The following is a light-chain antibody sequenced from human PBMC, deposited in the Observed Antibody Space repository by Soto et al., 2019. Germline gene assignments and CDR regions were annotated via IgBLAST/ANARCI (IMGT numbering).Light chain of an antibody. J-gene: IGKJ1*01. CDR2: AAS. V-gene: IGKV1-39*01. CDR1: QSISTS. Sequence: DIPMTQSPSSLSASVGDRVTITCRASQSISTSLNWYQQKPGKAPKLLMYAASSLQSGVPSRFSGSGSGTDFTLTISSLQPEDFATYYCQQTYGVWTFGQGTKVEIK. CDR3: QQTYGVWT.